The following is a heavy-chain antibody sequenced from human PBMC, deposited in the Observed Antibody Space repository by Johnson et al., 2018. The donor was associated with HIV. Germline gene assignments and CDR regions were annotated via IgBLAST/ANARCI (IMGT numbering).Heavy chain of an antibody. D-gene: IGHD2-15*01. V-gene: IGHV3-30*02. CDR2: IRYDASNT. CDR3: AREFPYCSGGSCLPAAFDI. J-gene: IGHJ3*02. CDR1: GFTFSDYY. Sequence: QVQLVESGGGLVQPGGSLRLSCAASGFTFSDYYMSWIRQAPGKGLEWVAFIRYDASNTYYADSVKGRFTISRDNSKNTLYLQMNSLRAEDSAVYYCAREFPYCSGGSCLPAAFDIWGHGTMVTVSS.